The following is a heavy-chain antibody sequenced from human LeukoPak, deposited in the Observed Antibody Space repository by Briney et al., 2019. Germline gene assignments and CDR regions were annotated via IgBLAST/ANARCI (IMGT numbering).Heavy chain of an antibody. D-gene: IGHD6-6*01. CDR2: IYYSGST. V-gene: IGHV4-59*01. Sequence: SETLSLTCTVSGDSISSYYWSWIRQPPGKGLEWIGYIYYSGSTNYNPSLKSRVPISVDTSKNQFSLKLSSVTAADTAVYYCARDYSQLGRFDPWGQGTLVTVSS. J-gene: IGHJ5*02. CDR1: GDSISSYY. CDR3: ARDYSQLGRFDP.